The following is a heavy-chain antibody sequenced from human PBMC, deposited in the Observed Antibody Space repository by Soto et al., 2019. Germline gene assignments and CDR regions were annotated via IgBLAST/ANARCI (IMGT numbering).Heavy chain of an antibody. CDR1: GGSISSYY. CDR2: IYYSGST. Sequence: SETLSLTCTVSGGSISSYYWGWIRQPPGKGLEWIGYIYYSGSTNYNPSLKSRVTISVDTSKNQFSLKLSSVTAADTAVYYCARDMVYYDILTGYYTNWFDPWGQGTLVTVSS. V-gene: IGHV4-59*01. J-gene: IGHJ5*02. CDR3: ARDMVYYDILTGYYTNWFDP. D-gene: IGHD3-9*01.